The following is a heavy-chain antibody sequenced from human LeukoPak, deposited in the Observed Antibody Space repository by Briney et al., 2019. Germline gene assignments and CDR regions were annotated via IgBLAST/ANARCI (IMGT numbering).Heavy chain of an antibody. CDR3: ALGDFRF. Sequence: GGSLRLSCAASRFTFSSYAMHWVRQAPGKGLEWVTVMSEDGTNKFYAESVKGRFTVSRDNSKNMLYLQMNSLRGEDTAVYYCALGDFRFWGQGTLVTVSS. D-gene: IGHD2-21*01. CDR2: MSEDGTNK. J-gene: IGHJ4*02. CDR1: RFTFSSYA. V-gene: IGHV3-30*04.